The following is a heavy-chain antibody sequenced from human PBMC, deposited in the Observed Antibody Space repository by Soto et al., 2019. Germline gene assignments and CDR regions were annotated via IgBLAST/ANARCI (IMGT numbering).Heavy chain of an antibody. J-gene: IGHJ5*02. V-gene: IGHV3-48*01. CDR2: ISSSSSTI. CDR3: ARHPERIAEIGWFDP. D-gene: IGHD6-13*01. CDR1: S. Sequence: SMTWVRQAPGKGLEWVSYISSSSSTIYYADSVKGRFTISRDNAKNSLYLQMNSLRAEDTAVYYCARHPERIAEIGWFDPWGQGTLVTVSS.